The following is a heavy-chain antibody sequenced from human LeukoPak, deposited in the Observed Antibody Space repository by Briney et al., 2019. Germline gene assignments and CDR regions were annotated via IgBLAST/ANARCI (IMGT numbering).Heavy chain of an antibody. CDR3: AKRYDLDV. Sequence: GGSLRLSCAASGFTFSAHAMSWVRQAPGKGLEWVSAISPGGDNTYYADSVKGRFTISRDNSKNTLYLQMNSLRAEDTAVYYCAKRYDLDVWGQGTTVTVSS. CDR2: ISPGGDNT. V-gene: IGHV3-23*01. CDR1: GFTFSAHA. J-gene: IGHJ6*02.